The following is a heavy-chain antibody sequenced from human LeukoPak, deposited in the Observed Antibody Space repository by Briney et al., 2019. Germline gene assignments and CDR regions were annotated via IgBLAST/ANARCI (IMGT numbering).Heavy chain of an antibody. CDR2: ISASGTTI. Sequence: GGSLRLSCAASGFTFSSYEMNWVRQAPGKGLEWVSYISASGTTIYYADSVKGRFPMSRDNAKNSLYLQMNSLRAEDTPVYYCARDPTSYIYGFLDYWGQGTLVTVSS. CDR1: GFTFSSYE. D-gene: IGHD5-18*01. J-gene: IGHJ4*02. V-gene: IGHV3-48*03. CDR3: ARDPTSYIYGFLDY.